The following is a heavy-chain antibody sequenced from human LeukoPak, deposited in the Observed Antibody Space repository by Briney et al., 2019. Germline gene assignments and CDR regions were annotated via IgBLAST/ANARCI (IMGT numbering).Heavy chain of an antibody. CDR2: IYPGDSDT. Sequence: GESLKISCKGSGYSFTSYWIGWVRQMPGKGLEWMGIIYPGDSDTRYNPSFQGQVTISADKSISTAYLQWSSLKASDTAMYYCARHRRITIFGVVTPGYYMDVWGKGTTVTVSS. V-gene: IGHV5-51*01. J-gene: IGHJ6*03. D-gene: IGHD3-3*01. CDR1: GYSFTSYW. CDR3: ARHRRITIFGVVTPGYYMDV.